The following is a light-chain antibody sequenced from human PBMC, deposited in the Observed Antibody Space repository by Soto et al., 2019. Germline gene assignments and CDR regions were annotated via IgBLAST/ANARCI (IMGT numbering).Light chain of an antibody. V-gene: IGLV1-44*01. CDR1: SSNIGSNS. Sequence: QSVLIQPPSVSGTPGQRVIISCSGSSSNIGSNSANWYQQLPGTAPGLLIYGDNKRPSRVPDRFSGSKSGTSASLAISGLQSGDEADYYCAAWDERLKGWMFGGVTKVTVL. CDR2: GDN. CDR3: AAWDERLKGWM. J-gene: IGLJ3*02.